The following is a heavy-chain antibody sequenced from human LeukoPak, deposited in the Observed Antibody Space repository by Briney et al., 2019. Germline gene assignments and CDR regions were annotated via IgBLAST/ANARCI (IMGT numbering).Heavy chain of an antibody. CDR1: GGSISSYY. V-gene: IGHV4-59*01. J-gene: IGHJ4*02. D-gene: IGHD3-22*01. CDR2: IYYSGST. Sequence: SETLSFTCTVSGGSISSYYWSWIRQPPGKGLEWIGYIYYSGSTNYNPSLKSRVTISVDTSKNQFSLKLSSVTAADTAVYYCARVVMRNYYDSSGYRFDYWGQGTLVTVSS. CDR3: ARVVMRNYYDSSGYRFDY.